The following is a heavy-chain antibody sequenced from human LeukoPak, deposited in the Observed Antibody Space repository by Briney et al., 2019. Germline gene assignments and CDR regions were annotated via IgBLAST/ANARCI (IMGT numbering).Heavy chain of an antibody. CDR3: AMDTTVVERFDY. V-gene: IGHV4-39*01. CDR2: IYYNERT. J-gene: IGHJ4*01. CDR1: RGSISSTNYY. D-gene: IGHD1-1*01. Sequence: PSETLSLTCTVSRGSISSTNYYWGWVRQPPGKGLEWIGTIYYNERTYYNPSLKSRVTISVDTSKNQFSLNLRSVTAADTAVYYCAMDTTVVERFDYWGQGTLVTVSS.